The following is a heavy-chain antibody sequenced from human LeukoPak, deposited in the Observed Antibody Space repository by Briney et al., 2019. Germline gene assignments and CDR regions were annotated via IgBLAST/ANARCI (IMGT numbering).Heavy chain of an antibody. V-gene: IGHV4-38-2*01. CDR3: ARHSWGELWDY. CDR1: GYSISSGYY. CDR2: IYHIGST. D-gene: IGHD1-26*01. Sequence: PSETLSLTCAVSGYSISSGYYWGWIRQPPGKGLEWIGSIYHIGSTYYNPSPKSRVTISVDTSKNQFSLKLSSVTAADTAVYYCARHSWGELWDYWGQGTLVTVSS. J-gene: IGHJ4*02.